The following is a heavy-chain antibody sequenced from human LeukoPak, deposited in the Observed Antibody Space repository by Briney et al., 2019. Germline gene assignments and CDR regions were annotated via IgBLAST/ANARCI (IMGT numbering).Heavy chain of an antibody. V-gene: IGHV3-21*01. CDR2: ISSSSTYI. CDR3: ARDFHDYAIGDAFDI. D-gene: IGHD4-17*01. Sequence: PGGSLRLSCAVSGFSFSGYSMNWVRQAPGKGPEWVSSISSSSTYIYYADSVKGRFTISRDNAKNSLYLQMNSLRAEDTAVYYCARDFHDYAIGDAFDIWGQGTMVTVSS. J-gene: IGHJ3*02. CDR1: GFSFSGYS.